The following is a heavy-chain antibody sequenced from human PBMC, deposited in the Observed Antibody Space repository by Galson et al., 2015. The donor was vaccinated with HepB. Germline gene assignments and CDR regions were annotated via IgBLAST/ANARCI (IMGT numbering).Heavy chain of an antibody. CDR2: ISAYNGNT. J-gene: IGHJ4*02. V-gene: IGHV1-18*01. D-gene: IGHD6-19*01. CDR3: ARDGRALDSSGWYRDY. Sequence: SVKVSCKASGYTFTSYGISWVRQAPGQGLEWMGWISAYNGNTNYAQKLQGRVTMTTDTSTSTAYMELRSLRSDDTAVYYCARDGRALDSSGWYRDYWGQGTLVTVSS. CDR1: GYTFTSYG.